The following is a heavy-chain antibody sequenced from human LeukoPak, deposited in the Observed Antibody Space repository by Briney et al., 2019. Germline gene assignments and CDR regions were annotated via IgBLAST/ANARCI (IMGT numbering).Heavy chain of an antibody. V-gene: IGHV3-30*04. D-gene: IGHD3-3*01. J-gene: IGHJ4*02. Sequence: PGGSLRLSCAASGFSFSTYAMHWVRQAPGKGLEWVAVTSFDGTHKFYADSVKGRFTISRDNSKNTLYVQINSLRLEDTAVYFCARGQLRFLEWSSAFDYWGQGTLVTVSS. CDR1: GFSFSTYA. CDR3: ARGQLRFLEWSSAFDY. CDR2: TSFDGTHK.